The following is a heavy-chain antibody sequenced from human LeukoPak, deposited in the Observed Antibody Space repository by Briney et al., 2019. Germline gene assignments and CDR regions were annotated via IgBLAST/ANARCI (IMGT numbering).Heavy chain of an antibody. J-gene: IGHJ6*02. Sequence: ASVKVSCKASGYTFTSYAMHWVHQAPGQRLEWMGWINAGNGNTKYSQKFQGRVTITRDTSASTAYMELSSLRSEDTAVYYCAGPGLSTIFGVVLPAKDYYYYGMDVWGQGTTVTVSS. CDR2: INAGNGNT. D-gene: IGHD3-3*01. CDR3: AGPGLSTIFGVVLPAKDYYYYGMDV. V-gene: IGHV1-3*01. CDR1: GYTFTSYA.